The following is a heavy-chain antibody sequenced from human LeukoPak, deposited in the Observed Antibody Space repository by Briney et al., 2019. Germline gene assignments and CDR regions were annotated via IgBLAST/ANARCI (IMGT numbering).Heavy chain of an antibody. CDR1: GYSFTNYW. J-gene: IGHJ4*02. D-gene: IGHD6-19*01. Sequence: GESLKISCKGSGYSFTNYWIAWVRQMPGKGLEWMGIIYPGDSGTKYSPSFKGQVTISADKSISTAYLQWSSLEASDTAMYYCARHPGYSSGWYLDYWGQGTLVTVSS. CDR3: ARHPGYSSGWYLDY. V-gene: IGHV5-51*01. CDR2: IYPGDSGT.